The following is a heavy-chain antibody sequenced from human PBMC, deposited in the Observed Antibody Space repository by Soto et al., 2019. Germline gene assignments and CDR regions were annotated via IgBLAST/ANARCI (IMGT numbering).Heavy chain of an antibody. J-gene: IGHJ4*02. D-gene: IGHD5-12*01. CDR1: GFSFDTYA. V-gene: IGHV3-23*01. CDR2: ISGSGGNT. Sequence: EAQLLESGGGLVQPGGSLRLSCAASGFSFDTYAMSWVRQAPGKGLEWVSSISGSGGNTYYADSVKGRFTISRDNSKNILYLPMTSLRAEDTALYYCAKLGMTTINRDYWGQVTQVTVSS. CDR3: AKLGMTTINRDY.